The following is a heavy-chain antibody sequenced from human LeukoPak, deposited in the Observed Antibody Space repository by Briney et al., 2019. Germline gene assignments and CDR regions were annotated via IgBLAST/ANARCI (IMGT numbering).Heavy chain of an antibody. J-gene: IGHJ4*02. CDR3: GRDVRGMTTAYFDS. CDR2: INAGNGDT. CDR1: GYTFTSYA. V-gene: IGHV1-3*01. Sequence: GVSVKVSCKASGYTFTSYAMHWVRQAPGQRLEWMGWINAGNGDTKYPQKFQGRVTITRDTSASTGYMELSSLRSEDTAVYYCGRDVRGMTTAYFDSWGQGTLVTVSS. D-gene: IGHD4-11*01.